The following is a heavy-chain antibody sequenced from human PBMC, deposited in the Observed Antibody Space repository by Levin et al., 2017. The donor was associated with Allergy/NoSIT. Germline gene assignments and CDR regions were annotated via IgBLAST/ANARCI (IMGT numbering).Heavy chain of an antibody. CDR2: ISWRSDEV. V-gene: IGHV3-9*01. Sequence: QAGGSLRLSCVASGFLFNEYAMHWVRQPPGKGLEWVSGISWRSDEVKYADSVKGRFIISRDNAKNSLFLQMNSLRPEDTAFYYCVKEMRGPFCGGDCYYFDEWGQGVPVSVSS. J-gene: IGHJ4*02. CDR1: GFLFNEYA. D-gene: IGHD2-21*02. CDR3: VKEMRGPFCGGDCYYFDE.